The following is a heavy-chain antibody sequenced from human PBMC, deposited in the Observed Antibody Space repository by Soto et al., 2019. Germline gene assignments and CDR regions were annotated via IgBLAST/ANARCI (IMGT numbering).Heavy chain of an antibody. CDR2: IYKSATT. CDR3: ARGRYCLTGRCFPNWFDS. J-gene: IGHJ5*01. D-gene: IGHD2-15*01. Sequence: PSETLSLTCSVSGDSISTVDYFWAWVRQPPGQALEYIGYIYKSATTYYNPSFESRVAISLDTSKSQFSLNVTSLTAADTAVYFCARGRYCLTGRCFPNWFDSWVQGTLVTVSS. CDR1: GDSISTVDYF. V-gene: IGHV4-30-4*01.